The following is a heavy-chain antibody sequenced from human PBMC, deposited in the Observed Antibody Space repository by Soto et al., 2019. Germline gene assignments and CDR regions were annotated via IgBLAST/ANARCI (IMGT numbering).Heavy chain of an antibody. J-gene: IGHJ4*02. CDR3: ARGVKLHRRSYPDFDY. CDR1: GGSISSSDC. Sequence: SETLSLTCAVSGGSISSSDCWSWVRQPPGKGLEWIGEIYHSGSTNYNPSLKSRVTISVDKSKNQFSLKLSSVTAADTAVYYCARGVKLHRRSYPDFDYSGQGTLVTVCS. V-gene: IGHV4-4*02. D-gene: IGHD6-6*01. CDR2: IYHSGST.